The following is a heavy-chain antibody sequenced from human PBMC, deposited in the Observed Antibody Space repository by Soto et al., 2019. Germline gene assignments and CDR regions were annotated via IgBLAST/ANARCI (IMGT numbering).Heavy chain of an antibody. D-gene: IGHD3-10*01. Sequence: EVQLLESGGGLVQPGGSLRLSCAASGFTFSSYAMSWVRQAPGKGLEWVSAISGSGGSTYYADSVKGRFTISRDNSKNTLHLQVNSRRAEDPAVCYCAKVVPPMVRGVVFDYWGQGTLVTVSS. V-gene: IGHV3-23*01. CDR2: ISGSGGST. J-gene: IGHJ4*02. CDR1: GFTFSSYA. CDR3: AKVVPPMVRGVVFDY.